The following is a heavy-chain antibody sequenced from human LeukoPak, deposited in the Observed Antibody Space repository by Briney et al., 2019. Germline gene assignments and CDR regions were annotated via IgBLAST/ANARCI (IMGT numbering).Heavy chain of an antibody. CDR3: ARGVVVVPAANHYDY. CDR1: EYTFTSYY. D-gene: IGHD2-2*01. J-gene: IGHJ4*02. V-gene: IGHV1-2*02. CDR2: INPNSGGT. Sequence: ASVTVSCTSSEYTFTSYYMHWVRQAPGQGLEWMGWINPNSGGTNYAQKFQGRLTMTRATSISTAYMELSRLRSDDTAVYCCARGVVVVPAANHYDYWGQGALVTVSS.